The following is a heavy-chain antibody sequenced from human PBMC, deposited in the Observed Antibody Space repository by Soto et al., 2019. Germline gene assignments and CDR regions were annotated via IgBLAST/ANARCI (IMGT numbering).Heavy chain of an antibody. CDR1: GFTFSGSA. CDR3: AGSTVTTHHKYYYYYGMDV. CDR2: IRSKANSYAT. Sequence: EVQLVESGGGLVQPGGSLKLSCAASGFTFSGSAMHWVRQASGKGLEWVGRIRSKANSYATAYAASVKGRFTISRDDSKNTAYLQMNSLKTEDTAVYYCAGSTVTTHHKYYYYYGMDVWGQGTTVTVS. D-gene: IGHD4-4*01. V-gene: IGHV3-73*02. J-gene: IGHJ6*02.